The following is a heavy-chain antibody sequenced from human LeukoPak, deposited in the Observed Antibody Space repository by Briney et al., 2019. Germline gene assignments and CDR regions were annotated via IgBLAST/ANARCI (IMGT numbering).Heavy chain of an antibody. CDR1: GFTFSSYG. Sequence: HAGGSLRLSCAASGFTFSSYGMHWVRQAPGKGLEWVAVIWYDGSNKYYADSVKGRFTISRDNSKNTLYLQMNSLRAEDTAVYYCAKEGMRYCSSTSCYTRGHDAFDIWGQGTMVTVSS. CDR2: IWYDGSNK. J-gene: IGHJ3*02. CDR3: AKEGMRYCSSTSCYTRGHDAFDI. V-gene: IGHV3-33*06. D-gene: IGHD2-2*02.